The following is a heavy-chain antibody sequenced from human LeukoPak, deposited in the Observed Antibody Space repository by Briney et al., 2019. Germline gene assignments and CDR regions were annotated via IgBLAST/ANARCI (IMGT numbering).Heavy chain of an antibody. J-gene: IGHJ5*02. CDR3: AHGIGILRYSGYVAHPNWFDP. V-gene: IGHV2-5*01. Sequence: SGPTLVKPTQTLTLTCTFSGFSLSTSGVGVGWIRQPPGKALEWLALIYWNDGKRYSPSLKSRLTITKDTSKNQVVLTMTHMDPVDTATYYCAHGIGILRYSGYVAHPNWFDPWGQGTLVTVSS. D-gene: IGHD5-12*01. CDR1: GFSLSTSGVG. CDR2: IYWNDGK.